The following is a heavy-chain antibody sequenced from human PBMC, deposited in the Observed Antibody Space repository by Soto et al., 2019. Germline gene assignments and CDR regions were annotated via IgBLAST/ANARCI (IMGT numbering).Heavy chain of an antibody. CDR1: GYTFTSYY. V-gene: IGHV1-46*03. CDR2: INPSGGST. CDR3: ARDRSTIGVMTTVVTGDY. J-gene: IGHJ4*02. Sequence: ASVKVSCKASGYTFTSYYMHWVRQAPGQGLEWMGIINPSGGSTSYAQKFQGRVTMTRDTSTSTVYMELSSLRSEDTAVYYCARDRSTIGVMTTVVTGDYWGQGTLVTVSS. D-gene: IGHD4-17*01.